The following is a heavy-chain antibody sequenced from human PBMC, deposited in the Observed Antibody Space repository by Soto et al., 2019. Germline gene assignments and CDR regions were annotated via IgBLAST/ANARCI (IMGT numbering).Heavy chain of an antibody. J-gene: IGHJ4*02. CDR2: INQDGSEK. CDR3: SRSLDY. Sequence: LRLSCAASGFSFSSYWMDWVRQAPGKGLEWVANINQDGSEKNYVDSVKGRFTISRDNAKNLLHLQMSSLTAEDSALYYCSRSLDYWGRGALVTVSS. CDR1: GFSFSSYW. V-gene: IGHV3-7*01.